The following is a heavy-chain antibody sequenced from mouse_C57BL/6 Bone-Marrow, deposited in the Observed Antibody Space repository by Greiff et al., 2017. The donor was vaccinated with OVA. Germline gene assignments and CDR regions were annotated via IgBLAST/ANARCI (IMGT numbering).Heavy chain of an antibody. Sequence: VQGVESGGGLVKPGGSLKLSCAASGFTFSSYAMSWVRQTPEKRLEWVATISDGGSYTYYPDNVKGRFTISRDNAKNNLYLQMSHLKSEDTAMYYCARLGAYWGQGTLVTVSA. D-gene: IGHD3-3*01. J-gene: IGHJ3*01. CDR3: ARLGAY. V-gene: IGHV5-4*01. CDR2: ISDGGSYT. CDR1: GFTFSSYA.